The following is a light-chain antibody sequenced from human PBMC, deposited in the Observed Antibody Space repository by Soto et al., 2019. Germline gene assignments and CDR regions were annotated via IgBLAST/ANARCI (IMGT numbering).Light chain of an antibody. Sequence: DIQMTQSPASVSASVGDRVTITCRASQSISSWLAWYQQKPGKAPKLLIYAASSLQSGLPSRFSGSGSGTVSPLTISSLQAEDFATYYRQRANSFPFTFGPGTQLDIK. V-gene: IGKV1-12*01. CDR1: QSISSW. J-gene: IGKJ5*01. CDR2: AAS. CDR3: QRANSFPFT.